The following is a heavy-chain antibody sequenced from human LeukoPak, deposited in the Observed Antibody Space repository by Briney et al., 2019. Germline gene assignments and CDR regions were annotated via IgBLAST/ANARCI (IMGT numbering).Heavy chain of an antibody. D-gene: IGHD1-26*01. CDR2: ISGSGGGT. V-gene: IGHV3-23*01. CDR1: GFTFNSYA. Sequence: GGSLRLSCAASGFTFNSYAMSWVRQAPEKGLEWVATISGSGGGTYFADSVKGRFTISRDDSKNTLYLQMDSLRAEDTAVYYCAKDLGRYRNNYFDYWGQGTLVTVSS. J-gene: IGHJ4*02. CDR3: AKDLGRYRNNYFDY.